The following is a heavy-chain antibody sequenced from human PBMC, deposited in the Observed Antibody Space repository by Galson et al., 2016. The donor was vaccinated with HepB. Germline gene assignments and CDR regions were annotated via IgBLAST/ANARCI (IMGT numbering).Heavy chain of an antibody. V-gene: IGHV3-30*04. J-gene: IGHJ4*02. CDR1: GFSFSSYA. D-gene: IGHD5-12*01. CDR3: ARSDSGYDIFDC. CDR2: ISYDGGNK. Sequence: SLRLSCAASGFSFSSYAMHWVRQAPGKGLEGVAIISYDGGNKFYADSVKDRFTISRDNSKNTLYLQMNSLRVEDTALYYCARSDSGYDIFDCWGQGTLATVSS.